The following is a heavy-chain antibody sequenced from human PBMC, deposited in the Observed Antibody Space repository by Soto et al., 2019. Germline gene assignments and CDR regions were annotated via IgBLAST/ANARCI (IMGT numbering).Heavy chain of an antibody. J-gene: IGHJ3*01. CDR1: GFTFSDTL. CDR2: INPANGNT. V-gene: IGHV1-3*01. CDR3: ARDIVSVAPRANDAFDV. Sequence: QVQLVQSGAELKKPGASVNISWQASGFTFSDTLINWVRQGPGQRLEWMGWINPANGNTRYSEPFQVRVTISSLSSASTAYVALTDLTSDDTAVYYSARDIVSVAPRANDAFDVWGQGTMITVSS. D-gene: IGHD1-26*01.